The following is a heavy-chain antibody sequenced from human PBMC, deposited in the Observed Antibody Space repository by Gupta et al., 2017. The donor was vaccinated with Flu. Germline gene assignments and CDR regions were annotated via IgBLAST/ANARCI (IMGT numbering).Heavy chain of an antibody. J-gene: IGHJ4*02. CDR3: AQGYCSGGSCYSQIF. CDR2: ISSSSSYI. V-gene: IGHV3-21*01. CDR1: GFPFVTIG. D-gene: IGHD2-15*01. Sequence: EVQLVESGGGLVKPGGSLDPPCAALGFPFVTIGLNGVRQAPGKGLEWVSSISSSSSYIYYADSVKGRFTISRDNAKNSLYLQMNSLRAEDTAVYYCAQGYCSGGSCYSQIFWGQGTLVTVSS.